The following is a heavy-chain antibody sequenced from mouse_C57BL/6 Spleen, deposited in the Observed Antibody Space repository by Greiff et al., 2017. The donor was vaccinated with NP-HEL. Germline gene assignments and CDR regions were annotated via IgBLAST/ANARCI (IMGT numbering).Heavy chain of an antibody. CDR2: IDPSDSYP. Sequence: QVQLQQPGAELVMPGASVKLSCKASGYTFTSYWMHWVKQRPGQGLEWIGEIDPSDSYPNSNQKFKGKSTLTVDKSSSTAYMPLSSLTSEDSAVYYCARRHFGSPYYVDYWGQGTTLTVSS. D-gene: IGHD1-1*01. CDR3: ARRHFGSPYYVDY. J-gene: IGHJ2*01. CDR1: GYTFTSYW. V-gene: IGHV1-69*01.